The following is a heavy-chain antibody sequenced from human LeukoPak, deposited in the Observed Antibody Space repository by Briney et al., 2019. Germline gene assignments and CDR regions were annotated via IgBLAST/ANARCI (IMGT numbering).Heavy chain of an antibody. Sequence: GESLKISCKGSGYSFTSYWIGWVRQMPGKGLEWMGIIYPGDSDTRYSTSFQGQVTISADKTISTTYLQWSSLKASDTAMYYCARPRYYDSSGYYDALGYWGQGTLVTVSS. V-gene: IGHV5-51*01. CDR3: ARPRYYDSSGYYDALGY. D-gene: IGHD3-22*01. CDR2: IYPGDSDT. CDR1: GYSFTSYW. J-gene: IGHJ4*02.